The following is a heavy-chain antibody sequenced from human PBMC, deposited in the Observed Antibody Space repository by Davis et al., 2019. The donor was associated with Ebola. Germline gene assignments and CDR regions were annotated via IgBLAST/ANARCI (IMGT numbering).Heavy chain of an antibody. J-gene: IGHJ1*01. V-gene: IGHV3-30*02. CDR2: IRNDGSNK. D-gene: IGHD6-19*01. Sequence: GESLKISCAASGFTLSSYGMHWVRQPPGKGLEWVAFIRNDGSNKYYGASVKGRFTISRDTSKNTLYLQMNSLRAEDTAVYYCAKDRRRQAGSVFQHWGQGTLVTVSS. CDR1: GFTLSSYG. CDR3: AKDRRRQAGSVFQH.